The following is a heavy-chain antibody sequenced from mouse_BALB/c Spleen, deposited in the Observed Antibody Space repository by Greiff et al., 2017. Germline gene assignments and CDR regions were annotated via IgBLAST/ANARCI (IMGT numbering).Heavy chain of an antibody. V-gene: IGHV3-8*02. CDR2: ISYSGST. CDR1: GDSITSCY. Sequence: VQLQQSGPSLVKPSQTLSLTCSVTGDSITSCYWNWIRKFPGNKLEYMGYISYSGSTYYNPSLKSRISITRDTSKNQYYLQLNSVTTEDTATYYCAKTPIYFFYAMDYWGQGTSVTVSS. D-gene: IGHD2-1*01. CDR3: AKTPIYFFYAMDY. J-gene: IGHJ4*01.